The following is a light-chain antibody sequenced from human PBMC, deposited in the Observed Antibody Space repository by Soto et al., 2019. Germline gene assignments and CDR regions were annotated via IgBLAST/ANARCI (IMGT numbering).Light chain of an antibody. CDR3: QHLPNSLIST. J-gene: IGKJ2*01. Sequence: DFQLTQSPSSLSASVGDRVTITCRASHSISSFLNWYQQKPGKAPRLLIYGASSLQRGVPSRFSGSGSGTEFTLTIISLHPEDFATYYCQHLPNSLISTFGQGTHLEIK. CDR2: GAS. CDR1: HSISSF. V-gene: IGKV1-39*01.